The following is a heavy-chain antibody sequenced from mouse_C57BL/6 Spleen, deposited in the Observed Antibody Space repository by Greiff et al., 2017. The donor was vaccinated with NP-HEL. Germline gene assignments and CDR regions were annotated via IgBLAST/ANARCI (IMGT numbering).Heavy chain of an antibody. D-gene: IGHD3-3*01. CDR2: FHPYNDDT. J-gene: IGHJ2*01. CDR3: AILGHGYYFDY. Sequence: VQLQHSGAELVKPGASVKMSCTASGYTFTTYPIEWMKQTHGKSLEWIGNFHPYNDDTKYNEKFKGKATLTVDKSSSTVYLELSRLTSDYSAVDDCAILGHGYYFDYWGQGTTLTVSA. V-gene: IGHV1-47*01. CDR1: GYTFTTYP.